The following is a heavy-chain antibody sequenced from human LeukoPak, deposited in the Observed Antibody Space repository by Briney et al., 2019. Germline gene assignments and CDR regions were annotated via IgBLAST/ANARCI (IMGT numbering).Heavy chain of an antibody. D-gene: IGHD2-2*01. V-gene: IGHV4-4*07. CDR3: ARDPTRHCSSARCYQRAFDI. CDR2: IYTSGST. CDR1: GGSISSYY. J-gene: IGHJ3*02. Sequence: SETLSLTCTVSGGSISSYYWSWIRQPAGKGLEWIGRIYTSGSTNYNPSLKSRVTMSVDTSKNQFSLKLSSVTAADTAVYYCARDPTRHCSSARCYQRAFDIWGQGTMVTVSS.